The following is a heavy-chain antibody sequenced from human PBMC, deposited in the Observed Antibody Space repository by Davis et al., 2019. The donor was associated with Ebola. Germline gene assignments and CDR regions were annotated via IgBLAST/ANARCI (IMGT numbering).Heavy chain of an antibody. D-gene: IGHD3-10*01. CDR3: AKVGGSSGFQDY. J-gene: IGHJ4*02. Sequence: GESLKISCAASGFTFSSYGMHWVRQAPGKGLEWVAVISYDGSNKYYADSVKGRFTISRDNSKNTLYLQMNSLRAEDTAVYYCAKVGGSSGFQDYWGQGTLVTVSP. CDR1: GFTFSSYG. CDR2: ISYDGSNK. V-gene: IGHV3-30*18.